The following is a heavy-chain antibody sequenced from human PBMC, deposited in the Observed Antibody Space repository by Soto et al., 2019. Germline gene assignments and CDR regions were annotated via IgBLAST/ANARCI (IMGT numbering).Heavy chain of an antibody. CDR3: ARGFYDSSGYYTH. CDR1: GGSISSYY. D-gene: IGHD3-22*01. Sequence: PSETLSLTCTFSGGSISSYYWSWIRQPPGKGLEWIGYIYYSGSTNYNPSLKSRVTISVDTSKNQFSLKLSSVTAADTAVYYCARGFYDSSGYYTHWGQGTLVTVSS. CDR2: IYYSGST. V-gene: IGHV4-59*01. J-gene: IGHJ4*02.